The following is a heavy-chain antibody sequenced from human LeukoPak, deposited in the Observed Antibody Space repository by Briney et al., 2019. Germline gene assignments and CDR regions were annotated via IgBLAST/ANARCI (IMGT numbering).Heavy chain of an antibody. CDR1: GFTFSSYA. CDR3: ARGTYSSGWYSRDWFDP. CDR2: ISSSSSYI. V-gene: IGHV3-21*01. Sequence: GGSLRLSCAASGFTFSSYAMSWVRQAPGKGLEWVSSISSSSSYIYYADSVKGRFTISRDNAKNSLYLQMNSLRAEDTAVYYCARGTYSSGWYSRDWFDPWGQGTLVTVSS. D-gene: IGHD6-19*01. J-gene: IGHJ5*02.